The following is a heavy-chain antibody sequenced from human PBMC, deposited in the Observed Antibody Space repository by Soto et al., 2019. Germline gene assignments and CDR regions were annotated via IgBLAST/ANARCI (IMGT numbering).Heavy chain of an antibody. V-gene: IGHV4-38-2*02. Sequence: TLSLTYYLPFESTESGQDRGWVREAPGKGLEWIGNVYHSGTTYYNPSLKSRVTISVDTSKNQFSLKLNSVTAADTAVYYCARDQKDYGWGSYDYWGQGTRVTVAS. D-gene: IGHD3-16*01. CDR2: VYHSGTT. J-gene: IGHJ4*02. CDR3: ARDQKDYGWGSYDY. CDR1: FESTESGQD.